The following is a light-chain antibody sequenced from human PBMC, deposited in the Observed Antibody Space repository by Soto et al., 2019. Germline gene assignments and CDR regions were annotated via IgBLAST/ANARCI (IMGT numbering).Light chain of an antibody. J-gene: IGKJ1*01. CDR1: QSINVW. Sequence: DIQMTQSPSTLSASVGDRVTITFRASQSINVWLAWYQQKPGKAPKLLISDASSLKSGVPSRFSGSGSGTEFTLTISSLQPDDFATYYCQQYNSYSLWTFGQGTKVDIK. CDR2: DAS. CDR3: QQYNSYSLWT. V-gene: IGKV1-5*01.